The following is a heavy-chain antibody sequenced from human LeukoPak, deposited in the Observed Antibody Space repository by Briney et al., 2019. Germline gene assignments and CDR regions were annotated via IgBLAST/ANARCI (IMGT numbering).Heavy chain of an antibody. CDR1: GFTFSSYS. J-gene: IGHJ4*02. Sequence: PGGSLRLSCAASGFTFSSYSMNWVRQAPGKGLEWISYISGSSSAIYYADSVKGRFTISRDNAKNSLYLQMNSLRAEDTAVYYCASPISGWYDWGQGTLVTVSS. D-gene: IGHD6-19*01. V-gene: IGHV3-48*01. CDR3: ASPISGWYD. CDR2: ISGSSSAI.